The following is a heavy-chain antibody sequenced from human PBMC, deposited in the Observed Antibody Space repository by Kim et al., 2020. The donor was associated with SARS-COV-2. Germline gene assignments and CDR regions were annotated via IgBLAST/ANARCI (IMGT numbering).Heavy chain of an antibody. V-gene: IGHV4-59*01. CDR2: IYYSGST. Sequence: SETLSLTCTVSGGSISSYYWSWIRQPPGKGLEWIGYIYYSGSTNYNPSLKSRVTISVDTSKNQFSLKRSSVTAADTAVYYCARVSSGYKYYFDYWGQGTLVTVSS. CDR3: ARVSSGYKYYFDY. D-gene: IGHD3-22*01. CDR1: GGSISSYY. J-gene: IGHJ4*02.